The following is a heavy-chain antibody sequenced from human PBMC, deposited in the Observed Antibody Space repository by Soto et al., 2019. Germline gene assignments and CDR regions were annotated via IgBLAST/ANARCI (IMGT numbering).Heavy chain of an antibody. V-gene: IGHV3-30*18. D-gene: IGHD3-10*01. Sequence: GGYLRLSCAASGFTFSSYGMHWVRQAPGKGLEWVAVISYDGSNKYYADSVKGRFTISRDNSKNTLYLQMNSLRAEDTAVYDCANPWRAGSGSSYYFDYWVHGTLVTVSS. J-gene: IGHJ4*01. CDR1: GFTFSSYG. CDR3: ANPWRAGSGSSYYFDY. CDR2: ISYDGSNK.